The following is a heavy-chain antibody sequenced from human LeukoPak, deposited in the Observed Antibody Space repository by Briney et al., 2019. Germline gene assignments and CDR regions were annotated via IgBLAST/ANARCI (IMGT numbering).Heavy chain of an antibody. J-gene: IGHJ4*02. CDR1: GFTFRSHA. V-gene: IGHV3-23*01. CDR2: IYENGGTT. CDR3: AKDFRIGYSAHFDY. D-gene: IGHD2-21*01. Sequence: GGSLRLSCVGSGFTFRSHAMSWVRQAPEKGLEFVSGIYENGGTTYYADSVRGRFSISRDNSKNTLYLQMDSLRGEDTAVYYCAKDFRIGYSAHFDYWGQGALVTVSS.